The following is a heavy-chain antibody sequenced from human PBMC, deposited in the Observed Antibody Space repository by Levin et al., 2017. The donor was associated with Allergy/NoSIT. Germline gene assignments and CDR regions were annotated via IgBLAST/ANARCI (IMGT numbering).Heavy chain of an antibody. J-gene: IGHJ4*02. V-gene: IGHV4-30-2*01. CDR2: IYHSGST. CDR3: ARGSGEGSSGSYRRAKFDY. D-gene: IGHD6-19*01. CDR1: GGSISSGGYS. Sequence: PSETLSLTCAVSGGSISSGGYSWSWIRQPPGKGLEWIGYIYHSGSTYYNPSLKSRVTISVDRSKNQFSLKLSSVTAADTAVYYCARGSGEGSSGSYRRAKFDYWGQGTLVTVSS.